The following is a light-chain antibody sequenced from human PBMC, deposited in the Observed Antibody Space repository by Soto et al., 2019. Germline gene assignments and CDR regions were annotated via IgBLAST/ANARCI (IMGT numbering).Light chain of an antibody. CDR3: QQYGISPLT. V-gene: IGKV3-20*01. J-gene: IGKJ4*01. Sequence: EVVLTQSPGTLSLSPGERATLSCRASQSISSSYLAWYQQKPGQAPRLLIYGSSTRATGIPDRFSGSGSGTDFTLTISRLEPGDFAVYSCQQYGISPLTFGGGTKVEIK. CDR2: GSS. CDR1: QSISSSY.